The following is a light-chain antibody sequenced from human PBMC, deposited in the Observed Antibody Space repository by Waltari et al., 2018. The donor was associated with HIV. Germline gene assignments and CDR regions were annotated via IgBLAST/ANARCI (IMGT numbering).Light chain of an antibody. V-gene: IGLV1-40*01. J-gene: IGLJ3*02. CDR2: GNN. Sequence: QSVLTQPPSVSGAPGQRVTISCTGSSSNIGARFDVHWYQQLPGTAPKLLIYGNNKRPSGVPDRVSGSKSGTSASLAITGLQAEDEADYYCQSYDSSLSGSVFGGGTKLTVL. CDR1: SSNIGARFD. CDR3: QSYDSSLSGSV.